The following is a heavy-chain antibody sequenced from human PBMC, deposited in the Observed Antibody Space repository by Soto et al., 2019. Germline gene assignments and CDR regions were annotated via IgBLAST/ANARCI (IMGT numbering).Heavy chain of an antibody. CDR1: GYSFTSYW. V-gene: IGHV5-51*01. J-gene: IGHJ5*02. D-gene: IGHD2-2*01. CDR2: IYPGDSDT. Sequence: GESLKISCKGSGYSFTSYWIGWVRQMPGKGLEWMGIIYPGDSDTRYSPSFQGQVNISADKSISTAYLQWSSLKASDTAMYYCARSSHPVTYCSSTSCYEHWFDPWGQGTLVTVSS. CDR3: ARSSHPVTYCSSTSCYEHWFDP.